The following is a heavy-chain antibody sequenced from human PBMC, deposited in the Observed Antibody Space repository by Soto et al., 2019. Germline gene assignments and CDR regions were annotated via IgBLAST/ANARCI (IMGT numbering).Heavy chain of an antibody. CDR3: ARDRGNEADGEYYYYGMVV. CDR1: GYIFTSYY. J-gene: IGHJ6*02. D-gene: IGHD1-1*01. V-gene: IGHV1-46*01. CDR2: IDPSGGST. Sequence: GASVKVSCKASGYIFTSYYMHWVRLAPGQGLEWMGVIDPSGGSTSYAQKFQGRVTMTRDASTSTVYLELSSLRSDDTALYYCARDRGNEADGEYYYYGMVVWGQGSTVTVCS.